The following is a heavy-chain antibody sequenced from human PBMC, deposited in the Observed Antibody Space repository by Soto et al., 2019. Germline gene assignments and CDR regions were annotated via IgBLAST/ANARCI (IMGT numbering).Heavy chain of an antibody. CDR1: GFTFSSYA. J-gene: IGHJ4*02. V-gene: IGHV3-23*01. D-gene: IGHD3-22*01. Sequence: PGGSLRLSCAASGFTFSSYAMSWVRQAPGKGLEWVSAISGSGGSTYYADSVKGRFTTSRDNSKNTLYLQMNSLRAEDTAVYYCAKDFDYYDSSGYLYWGQGTLVTVSS. CDR3: AKDFDYYDSSGYLY. CDR2: ISGSGGST.